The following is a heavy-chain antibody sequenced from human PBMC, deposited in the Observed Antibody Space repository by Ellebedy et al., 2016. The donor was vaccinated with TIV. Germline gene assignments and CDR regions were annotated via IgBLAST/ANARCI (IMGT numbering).Heavy chain of an antibody. CDR1: GGSISGYY. D-gene: IGHD2-15*01. CDR3: ARHRGPNSGAYFDY. Sequence: MPGGSLRLSCSVSGGSISGYYWSWIRQPPGKGLEWIAYIYSTESTNYNPSLKSRVTISGDTSKNQFSLKLNSVTAADTAVYYCARHRGPNSGAYFDYWGQGTLVTVSS. V-gene: IGHV4-59*08. CDR2: IYSTEST. J-gene: IGHJ4*02.